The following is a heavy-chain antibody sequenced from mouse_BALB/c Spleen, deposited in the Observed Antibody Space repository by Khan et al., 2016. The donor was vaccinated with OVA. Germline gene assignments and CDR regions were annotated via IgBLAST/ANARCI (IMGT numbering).Heavy chain of an antibody. J-gene: IGHJ2*01. Sequence: EAELVESGGGLVQSGGSRKLSCAASGFTFTSYGMHWIRQAPEKGLEWVAYISSDSSTIYYADTVKGRFTISRDNPKNTLFLQMTSLRSGDTAMYFCATSYFYGYYFDYWGQGTTLTVSS. CDR1: GFTFTSYG. V-gene: IGHV5-17*02. D-gene: IGHD1-1*01. CDR2: ISSDSSTI. CDR3: ATSYFYGYYFDY.